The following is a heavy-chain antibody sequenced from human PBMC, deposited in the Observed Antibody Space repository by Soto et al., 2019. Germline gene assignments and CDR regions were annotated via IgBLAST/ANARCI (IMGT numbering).Heavy chain of an antibody. CDR1: GFTFSSYS. CDR2: ISSSSSYI. CDR3: ARDKFSGYDPLNTLVY. D-gene: IGHD5-12*01. Sequence: PGGSLRLSCAASGFTFSSYSMNWVLQAPGKGLEWVSSISSSSSYIYYADSVKGRFTISRDNAKNSLYLQMNSLRAEDTAVYYCARDKFSGYDPLNTLVYWGQGTLVTVSS. V-gene: IGHV3-21*01. J-gene: IGHJ4*02.